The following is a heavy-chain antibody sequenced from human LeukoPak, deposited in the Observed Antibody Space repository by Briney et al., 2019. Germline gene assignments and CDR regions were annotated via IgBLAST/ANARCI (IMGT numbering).Heavy chain of an antibody. D-gene: IGHD4/OR15-4a*01. CDR2: INAYNGNT. CDR3: ASPRGGYGGGDYYYYGMDV. Sequence: ASVKVSCKASDYSFTTSGVTWVRQAPGQGLEWMGWINAYNGNTKYAQRLQGRLTMTTDTSTSTAYMELWSLRSDDTAVYYGASPRGGYGGGDYYYYGMDVWGQGTTVTVSS. J-gene: IGHJ6*02. CDR1: DYSFTTSG. V-gene: IGHV1-18*01.